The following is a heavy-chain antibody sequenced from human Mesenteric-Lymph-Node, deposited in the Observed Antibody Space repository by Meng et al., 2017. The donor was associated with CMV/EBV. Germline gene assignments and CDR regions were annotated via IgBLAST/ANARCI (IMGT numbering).Heavy chain of an antibody. Sequence: SVKVSCKASGYTFTDYYMHWVRQAPGQGLEWMGWIIPILKIANYAQKFQARVTITVDRSMSTAYMELNSLRSDDTAVYYCARETPPGYWGQGTLVTVSS. CDR2: IIPILKIA. CDR3: ARETPPGY. V-gene: IGHV1-69*10. D-gene: IGHD3-10*01. CDR1: GYTFTDYY. J-gene: IGHJ4*02.